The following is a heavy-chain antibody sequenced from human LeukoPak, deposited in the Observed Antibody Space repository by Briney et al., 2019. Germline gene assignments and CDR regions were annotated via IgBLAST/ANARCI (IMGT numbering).Heavy chain of an antibody. CDR1: RYTLTELS. CDR2: FDPEHGET. J-gene: IGHJ6*02. V-gene: IGHV1-24*01. Sequence: ASVKVSCKVSRYTLTELSMHWVRQAPGKGLEWMGGFDPEHGETIYAQKLQGRVTMTTDTSTSTAYMELRSLRSDDTAVYYCARDPGIQLWLLGYYGMDVWGQGTTVTVSS. CDR3: ARDPGIQLWLLGYYGMDV. D-gene: IGHD5-18*01.